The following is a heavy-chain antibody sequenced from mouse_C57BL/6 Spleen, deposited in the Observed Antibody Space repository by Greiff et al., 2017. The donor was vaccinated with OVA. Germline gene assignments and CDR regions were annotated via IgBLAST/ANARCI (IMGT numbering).Heavy chain of an antibody. D-gene: IGHD1-1*01. CDR1: GYTFTSYG. CDR3: ARYTTVNWYFDV. Sequence: QVHVKQSGAELARPGASVKLSCKASGYTFTSYGISWVKQRTGQGLEWIGEIYPRSGNTYYNEKFKGKATLTADKSSSTAYMELRSLTSEDSAVYFCARYTTVNWYFDVWGTGTTVTVSS. J-gene: IGHJ1*03. CDR2: IYPRSGNT. V-gene: IGHV1-81*01.